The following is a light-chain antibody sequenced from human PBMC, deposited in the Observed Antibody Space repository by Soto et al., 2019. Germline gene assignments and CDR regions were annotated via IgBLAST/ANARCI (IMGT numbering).Light chain of an antibody. V-gene: IGKV1-39*01. CDR2: GAS. CDR3: QHSSSTPPT. J-gene: IGKJ1*01. CDR1: QSINTY. Sequence: DIQMTQSPSSLSASVGDRVTITCRASQSINTYLNWYQQKPGQAPKLLIYGASSLHDGVPSRFSGFASGTDFTLTITRLQPEDFGTYFCQHSSSTPPTFGQGTRVEIK.